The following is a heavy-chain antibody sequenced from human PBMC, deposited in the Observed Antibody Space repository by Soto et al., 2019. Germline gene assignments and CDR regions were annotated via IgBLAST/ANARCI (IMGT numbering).Heavy chain of an antibody. D-gene: IGHD2-21*02. CDR3: ARDGGIVVVTAFDI. Sequence: GGSLRLSCAASGFTFSSYWMSWVRQAPGKGLEWVANIKQDGSEKYYVDSVKGRFTISRDNAKNSLYLQMNSLRAEDTAVYYCARDGGIVVVTAFDIWGQGTMVTVS. J-gene: IGHJ3*02. CDR2: IKQDGSEK. CDR1: GFTFSSYW. V-gene: IGHV3-7*03.